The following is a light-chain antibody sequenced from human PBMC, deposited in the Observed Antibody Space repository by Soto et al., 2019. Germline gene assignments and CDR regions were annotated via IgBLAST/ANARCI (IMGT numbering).Light chain of an antibody. V-gene: IGKV1-27*01. CDR3: QNYSSAPWT. J-gene: IGKJ1*01. Sequence: DIQMTQSPSSLSASVGDRVTITCRASQGITDYLAWYQQKPGQVPNLLIYAASTLQSGVPSRFSGSGSGTDFTLTITGLQPEDVATYYCQNYSSAPWTFGEGTKVDIK. CDR2: AAS. CDR1: QGITDY.